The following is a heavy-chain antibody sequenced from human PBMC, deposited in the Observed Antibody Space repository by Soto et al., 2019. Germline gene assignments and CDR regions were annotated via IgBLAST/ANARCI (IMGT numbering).Heavy chain of an antibody. V-gene: IGHV3-23*01. Sequence: PRKGLAWVSAISGSGGSTYYADSVKGRFTISRDNSKNTLYLQMNSLRAEDTAVYYCFFFQAEDGIRDSVPVSAFLLNRSSDL. CDR2: ISGSGGST. D-gene: IGHD3-9*01. CDR3: FFFQAEDGIRDSVPVSAFLLNRSSDL. J-gene: IGHJ2*01.